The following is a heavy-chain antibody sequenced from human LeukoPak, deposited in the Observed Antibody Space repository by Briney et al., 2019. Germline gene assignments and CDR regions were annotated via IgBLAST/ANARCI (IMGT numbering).Heavy chain of an antibody. D-gene: IGHD1-1*01. CDR2: ISASGDEK. V-gene: IGHV3-23*01. CDR3: AHIGRRGNWYFDY. CDR1: GFTFSSHG. Sequence: GGSLRLSCAASGFTFSSHGMSWVRQAPGKGLEWVSSISASGDEKYYADSVKGRFTISRDNSKNTLHLQMNSLRAEDTAAYYCAHIGRRGNWYFDYWGQGTLVTVSS. J-gene: IGHJ4*02.